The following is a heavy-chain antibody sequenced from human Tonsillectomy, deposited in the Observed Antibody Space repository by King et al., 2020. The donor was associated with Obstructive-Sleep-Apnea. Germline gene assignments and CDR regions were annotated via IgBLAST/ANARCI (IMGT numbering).Heavy chain of an antibody. J-gene: IGHJ4*02. D-gene: IGHD3-22*01. CDR1: GFTFSSYG. Sequence: VQLVESGGGVVQPGRSLRLSCAASGFTFSSYGMHWVRQAPGKGLEWVAFIRYYPLNKSYADSVKGRFTISRDHSKNTLYLQMNSLRDEDTALYYCAKDKTHDYDSKGYYFPDYWGQGTLVTVSS. CDR2: IRYYPLNK. V-gene: IGHV3-30*02. CDR3: AKDKTHDYDSKGYYFPDY.